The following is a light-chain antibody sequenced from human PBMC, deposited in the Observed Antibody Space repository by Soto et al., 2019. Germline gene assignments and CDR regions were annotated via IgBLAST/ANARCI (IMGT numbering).Light chain of an antibody. Sequence: QSVLTQPPSVSGAPGQRVTISCTGSSSNIGAGYNVHWYQQVPGTAPKLLIYGGSNRPSGVPDRFSGSKSGTSASLAITGLQDEDEAADYCQSYDSSLSGWLFGGGTKLTVL. CDR1: SSNIGAGYN. J-gene: IGLJ3*02. V-gene: IGLV1-40*01. CDR3: QSYDSSLSGWL. CDR2: GGS.